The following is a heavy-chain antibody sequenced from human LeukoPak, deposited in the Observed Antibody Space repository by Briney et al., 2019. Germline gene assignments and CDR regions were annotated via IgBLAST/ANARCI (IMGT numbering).Heavy chain of an antibody. J-gene: IGHJ4*02. CDR3: ARDRGRGGGFDY. D-gene: IGHD3-16*01. CDR2: IYSSGRT. CDR1: GGSISGDY. V-gene: IGHV4-59*01. Sequence: SETVSLTCTVSGGSISGDYWSWIRQPPGKGLEWIAYIYSSGRTNFNHPLKSRVTISVDTSKNQFSLKLNSVTAADTAVYFCARDRGRGGGFDYWGQGTLVTVSS.